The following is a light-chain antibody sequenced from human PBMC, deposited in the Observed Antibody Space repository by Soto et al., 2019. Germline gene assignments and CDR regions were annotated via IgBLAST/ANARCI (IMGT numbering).Light chain of an antibody. CDR1: QSVSSN. V-gene: IGKV3-15*01. CDR3: QQYNNWPRT. Sequence: EIVMTQSPATLSVSPGERATLSCRASQSVSSNLAWYQQKPGQAPRLLIYGASTRATGIPARFSGSGSGTXXXXTISSLQSEDFAVYYCQQYNNWPRTFGQGTKLEIK. J-gene: IGKJ2*01. CDR2: GAS.